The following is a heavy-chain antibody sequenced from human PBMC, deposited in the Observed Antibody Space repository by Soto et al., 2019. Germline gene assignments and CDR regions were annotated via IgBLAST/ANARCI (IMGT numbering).Heavy chain of an antibody. Sequence: QVQLVQSGAEVKKPGSSVKVSCKASGGTFSSYAINWVRQAPGQGLEWMGGIIPIFGPADYAQKFQGRVTITADQSTSTAYIELSSLRSEDTAVYYCAQGLLGVNDYYGMEVWGQGTTVTVSS. J-gene: IGHJ6*02. CDR1: GGTFSSYA. V-gene: IGHV1-69*12. CDR3: AQGLLGVNDYYGMEV. CDR2: IIPIFGPA. D-gene: IGHD3-16*01.